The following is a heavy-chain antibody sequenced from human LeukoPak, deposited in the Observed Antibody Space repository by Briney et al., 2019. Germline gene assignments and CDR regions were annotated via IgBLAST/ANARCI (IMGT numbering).Heavy chain of an antibody. J-gene: IGHJ4*02. CDR3: AREATTVITGYFDY. D-gene: IGHD4-17*01. Sequence: GGSLRLSCAASGFTVSSNYMSWVRQAPGKGLEWVSVIYSGGSTYYADSVKGRFTISRDNSKNTLYLQMNSLRAEDTAVYYCAREATTVITGYFDYWGQGTLVTVSS. V-gene: IGHV3-66*01. CDR2: IYSGGST. CDR1: GFTVSSNY.